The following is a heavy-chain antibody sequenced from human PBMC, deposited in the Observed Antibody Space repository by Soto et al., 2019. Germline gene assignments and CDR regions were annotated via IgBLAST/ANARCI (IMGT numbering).Heavy chain of an antibody. CDR1: GDSINSYS. CDR3: ARYRFSDTWSKFDY. CDR2: ISYGGST. J-gene: IGHJ4*02. D-gene: IGHD3-16*02. Sequence: PSETLSLTCTVSGDSINSYSWTWIRQPPGKGLEWIGYISYGGSTYYNPSLKSRVTLSVDTSKNQFSLKLTSVTAADTAVYYCARYRFSDTWSKFDYWGQGTLVTVSS. V-gene: IGHV4-59*06.